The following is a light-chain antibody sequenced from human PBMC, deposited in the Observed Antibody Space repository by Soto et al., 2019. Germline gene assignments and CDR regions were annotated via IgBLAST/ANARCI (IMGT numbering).Light chain of an antibody. J-gene: IGLJ1*01. CDR1: SSDVGKYDR. V-gene: IGLV2-18*02. Sequence: QSALTQPPSVSGSPGQSVTISCTGTSSDVGKYDRVSWYQQPPGTAPKLIIYEVTNRPSGVPARFSGSKSGNTASLTISGLQAEDEADYYCSSYTSTSRYVFGAGTKDRP. CDR2: EVT. CDR3: SSYTSTSRYV.